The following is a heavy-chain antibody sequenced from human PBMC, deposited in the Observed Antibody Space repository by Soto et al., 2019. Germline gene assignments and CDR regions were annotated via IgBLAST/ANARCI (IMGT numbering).Heavy chain of an antibody. V-gene: IGHV3-21*04. J-gene: IGHJ6*02. CDR3: AKDLFLGAYCYGMDV. CDR2: ISSSSSYI. Sequence: PGGSLRLSCAASGFTFSSYSMNWVRQAPGKGLEWVSSISSSSSYIYYADSVKGRFTISRDNAKNSLYLQMNSLRAEDTAVYYCAKDLFLGAYCYGMDVWGQGTTVTVSS. CDR1: GFTFSSYS. D-gene: IGHD3-16*01.